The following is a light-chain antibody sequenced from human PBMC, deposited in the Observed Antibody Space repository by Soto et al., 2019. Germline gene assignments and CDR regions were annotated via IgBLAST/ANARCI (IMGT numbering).Light chain of an antibody. Sequence: EIVLTQSPATLSLSPGERATLSCRASQSVSSQLARYQHKPGQAPRLLIYDASNRATGIPDRFSGSGSGTDFTLPLSSLEPEDFAVYYCAQRIWPWTVGQGTKVDI. J-gene: IGKJ1*01. CDR3: AQRIWPWT. CDR1: QSVSSQ. V-gene: IGKV3-11*01. CDR2: DAS.